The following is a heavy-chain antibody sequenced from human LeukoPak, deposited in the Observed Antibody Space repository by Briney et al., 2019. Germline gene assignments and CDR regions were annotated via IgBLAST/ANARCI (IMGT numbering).Heavy chain of an antibody. J-gene: IGHJ4*02. CDR3: ITGPF. V-gene: IGHV3-15*01. CDR2: TKSKTDGGTT. Sequence: GGSLRLSCAASGFTFNNAWMTWVRQAPGKGLEWVRRTKSKTDGGTTDYAAPVKGRFTISRDDSKNTLYLQMNSLKTEDTAVYYCITGPFWGQGTLVTVSS. CDR1: GFTFNNAW.